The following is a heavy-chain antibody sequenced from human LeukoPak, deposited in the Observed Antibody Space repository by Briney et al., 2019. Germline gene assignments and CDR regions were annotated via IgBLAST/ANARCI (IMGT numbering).Heavy chain of an antibody. V-gene: IGHV1-18*01. CDR1: GYTFTSYG. CDR3: ARGKGLYCTNGVCNNRINWFDP. Sequence: ASVKVSCKASGYTFTSYGISWVRQAPGQGLEWMGWISAYNGNTNYAQKLQGGVTMTTDTSTSTAYMELRSLRSDDTAVYYCARGKGLYCTNGVCNNRINWFDPWGQGTLVTVSS. J-gene: IGHJ5*02. CDR2: ISAYNGNT. D-gene: IGHD2-8*01.